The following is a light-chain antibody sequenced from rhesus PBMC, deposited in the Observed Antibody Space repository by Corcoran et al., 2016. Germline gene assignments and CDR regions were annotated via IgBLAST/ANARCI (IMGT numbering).Light chain of an antibody. J-gene: IGKJ4*01. Sequence: DIQMTQPPSSLSASVGDTVTITCRACQGMRRWLAWYQQKPGKAPQLLFYKASRLQSGVPSRLSGSGSGTDFTLTIRSRQSEDFATYYCQQYRSRPLTFSGGSKVELK. CDR3: QQYRSRPLT. V-gene: IGKV1-22*01. CDR1: QGMRRW. CDR2: KAS.